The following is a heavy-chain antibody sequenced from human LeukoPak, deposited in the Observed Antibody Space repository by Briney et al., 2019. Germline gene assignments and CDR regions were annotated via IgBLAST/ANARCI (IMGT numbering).Heavy chain of an antibody. Sequence: SETLSLTCAVSGYSIRSGYYWAWIRQPPGTGLEWIGSLHHTSSTYYNPSLKSRVTMSVDKSNNKFSLKLSSVTAADTALYYCARDRESSPWELLLDYWGQGILVTVSS. CDR3: ARDRESSPWELLLDY. CDR1: GYSIRSGYY. D-gene: IGHD1-26*01. V-gene: IGHV4-38-2*02. J-gene: IGHJ4*02. CDR2: LHHTSST.